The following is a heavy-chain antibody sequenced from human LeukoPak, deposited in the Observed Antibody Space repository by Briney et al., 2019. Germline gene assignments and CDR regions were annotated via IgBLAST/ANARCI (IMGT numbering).Heavy chain of an antibody. D-gene: IGHD2-2*01. CDR2: IIPIFGKA. CDR1: GGTFSSYA. V-gene: IGHV1-69*05. Sequence: SVKVSCKASGGTFSSYAMSWVRQAPGKGLEWMGGIIPIFGKANYAQKFQGRVTITTDETTSTAYMEMSSLRSEDTAVYYCARRPWVPPAKRDLEPDYWGQGTLVTVSS. J-gene: IGHJ4*02. CDR3: ARRPWVPPAKRDLEPDY.